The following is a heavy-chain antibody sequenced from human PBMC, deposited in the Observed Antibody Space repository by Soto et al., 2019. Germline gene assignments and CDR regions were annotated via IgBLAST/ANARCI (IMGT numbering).Heavy chain of an antibody. J-gene: IGHJ4*02. CDR2: ISAYNGNT. Sequence: ASVKVSCKASGYTFTSYGISRVRQAPGQGLEWMGWISAYNGNTNYAQKLQGRVTITTDTSTSTAYMELRSLRSDDTAVYYCARVRFGSGWYPFDYWGQGTLVTVSS. V-gene: IGHV1-18*04. CDR3: ARVRFGSGWYPFDY. D-gene: IGHD6-19*01. CDR1: GYTFTSYG.